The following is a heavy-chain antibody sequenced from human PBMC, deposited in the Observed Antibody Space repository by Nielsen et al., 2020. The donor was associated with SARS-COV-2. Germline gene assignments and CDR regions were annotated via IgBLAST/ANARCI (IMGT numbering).Heavy chain of an antibody. CDR1: GGSISSGSYY. CDR2: IYTSGST. Sequence: SETLSLTCTVSGGSISSGSYYWSWIRQPAGKGLEWIGRIYTSGSTNYNPSLKSRVTISVDTSKNQFSLKLSSVTAADTAVYYCATSTNVAFDLWGHGTVVTVSS. D-gene: IGHD3-3*02. J-gene: IGHJ3*01. CDR3: ATSTNVAFDL. V-gene: IGHV4-61*02.